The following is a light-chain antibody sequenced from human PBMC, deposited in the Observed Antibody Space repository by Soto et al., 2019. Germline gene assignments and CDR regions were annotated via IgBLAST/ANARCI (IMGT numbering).Light chain of an antibody. CDR3: QQYDDLMFT. CDR1: QDISNH. V-gene: IGKV1-33*01. Sequence: DLQMTQSPSSLSASVGDRVTITCQASQDISNHLNWYQQKPGKAPKLLIYDAANLETGVPSRFSGSGSGTDFTFAISSLQPEDIATYSCQQYDDLMFTFGPGTKVDIK. J-gene: IGKJ3*01. CDR2: DAA.